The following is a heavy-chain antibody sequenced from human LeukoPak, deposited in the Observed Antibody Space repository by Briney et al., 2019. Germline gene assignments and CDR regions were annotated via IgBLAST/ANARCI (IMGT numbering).Heavy chain of an antibody. CDR2: IYHSGST. V-gene: IGHV4-38-2*01. J-gene: IGHJ4*02. Sequence: SETLSLTCAVSGYSISSGYYWGWIRQPRGKGLVWIGSIYHSGSTYYNPSLKSRVTISVDTSKNQFSLKLSSVTAADTAVYYCARIPFPLLRFLEWSGDYWGQGTLVTVSS. D-gene: IGHD3-3*01. CDR1: GYSISSGYY. CDR3: ARIPFPLLRFLEWSGDY.